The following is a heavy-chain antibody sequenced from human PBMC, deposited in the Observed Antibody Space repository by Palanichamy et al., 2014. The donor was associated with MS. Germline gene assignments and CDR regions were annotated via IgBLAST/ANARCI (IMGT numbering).Heavy chain of an antibody. CDR1: GFSFSWSD. CDR3: VKEGNHWELEF. V-gene: IGHV3-13*01. D-gene: IGHD1-7*01. Sequence: EVQLVESGGGFVKPGASLKLSCAASGFSFSWSDMHWVRQSPGKGLEWVSSIGTGDDTYYPDSVNGRFIVSRDNAESSLYLQMNSLRAEDTAVYYCVKEGNHWELEFWGPGTLVTVSS. CDR2: IGTGDDT. J-gene: IGHJ4*02.